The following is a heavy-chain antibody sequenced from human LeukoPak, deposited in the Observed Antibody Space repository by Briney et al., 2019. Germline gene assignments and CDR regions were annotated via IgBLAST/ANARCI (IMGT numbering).Heavy chain of an antibody. CDR1: GGSISSSSYY. V-gene: IGHV4-39*07. Sequence: PSETLSLTCTVSGGSISSSSYYWGWIRQPPGKGLEWIGSIYYSGSTYYNPSLKSRVTISVDTSKNQFSLKLSSVTAADTAVYYCARDLLDIVVVPAAFHYYYYMDVWGKGTTVTVSS. CDR2: IYYSGST. CDR3: ARDLLDIVVVPAAFHYYYYMDV. D-gene: IGHD2-2*03. J-gene: IGHJ6*03.